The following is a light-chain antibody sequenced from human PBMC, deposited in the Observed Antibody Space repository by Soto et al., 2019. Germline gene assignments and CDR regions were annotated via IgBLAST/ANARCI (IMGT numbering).Light chain of an antibody. CDR3: ATWDDSLNGFYV. Sequence: QSALTQPASVSGSPGQSITISCTGTSSDVGGYRYVSWYQQHPGKAPKLMIYEVSNRPSGVPDRFSGSKSGTSASLAISGLRSDDEADYFCATWDDSLNGFYVFGTGTKVTV. CDR1: SSDVGGYRY. V-gene: IGLV2-14*01. J-gene: IGLJ1*01. CDR2: EVS.